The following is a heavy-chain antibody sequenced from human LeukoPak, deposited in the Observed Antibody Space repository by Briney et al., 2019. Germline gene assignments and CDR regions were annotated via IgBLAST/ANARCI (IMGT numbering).Heavy chain of an antibody. CDR2: ISGSGGST. CDR1: GFTFSSYA. Sequence: GGSLRLSCAASGFTFSSYAMSWVRQAPGKGLEWVSAISGSGGSTYYADSVKGRFTISRDNSKNTLYLQMNSLRSDDTAVYYCARDPQSTYYDILTGYYRKEAPAGNYFDYWGQGTLVTVSS. V-gene: IGHV3-23*01. D-gene: IGHD3-9*01. J-gene: IGHJ4*02. CDR3: ARDPQSTYYDILTGYYRKEAPAGNYFDY.